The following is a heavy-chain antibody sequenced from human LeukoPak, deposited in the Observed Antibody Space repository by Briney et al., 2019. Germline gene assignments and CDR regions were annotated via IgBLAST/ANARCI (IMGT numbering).Heavy chain of an antibody. Sequence: SETLSLTCTVSGGSISSGGYYWSWIRQHPGTGLEWIGYIYYNGSTYYNPSLKSRVTISVDTSKNQFSLKLSSVTAADTAVYYCARVGRLGETHWGQGTLVTVSS. CDR2: IYYNGST. CDR1: GGSISSGGYY. V-gene: IGHV4-31*03. J-gene: IGHJ4*02. D-gene: IGHD3-16*01. CDR3: ARVGRLGETH.